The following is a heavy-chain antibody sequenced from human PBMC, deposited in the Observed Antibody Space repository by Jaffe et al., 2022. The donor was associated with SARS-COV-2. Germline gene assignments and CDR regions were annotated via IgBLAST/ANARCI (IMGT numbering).Heavy chain of an antibody. D-gene: IGHD2-2*01. CDR2: INGDGSVT. CDR1: GFTLSHYY. Sequence: EVQLVESGGGLVQPGGSLRLSCVASGFTLSHYYMHWVRQVPGKGLVWVSHINGDGSVTGYADSVKGRFTISRDNARNTLYLQMNSLRVDDTAIYYCGRGGVTAAKDYWGQGTLLIVSA. V-gene: IGHV3-74*01. CDR3: GRGGVTAAKDY. J-gene: IGHJ4*02.